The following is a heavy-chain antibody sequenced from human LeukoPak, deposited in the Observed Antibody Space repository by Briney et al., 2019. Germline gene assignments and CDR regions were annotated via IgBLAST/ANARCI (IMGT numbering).Heavy chain of an antibody. Sequence: VASVKVSCKASGYTFTGYYMHWVRQAPGQGLEWMGWINPNSGGTNYAQKFQGRVTMTRDTSISTAYMELSRLRSDDTAVYYCARPYGIAVAATGAFDIWGQGTMVTVSS. CDR1: GYTFTGYY. CDR3: ARPYGIAVAATGAFDI. D-gene: IGHD6-19*01. J-gene: IGHJ3*02. CDR2: INPNSGGT. V-gene: IGHV1-2*02.